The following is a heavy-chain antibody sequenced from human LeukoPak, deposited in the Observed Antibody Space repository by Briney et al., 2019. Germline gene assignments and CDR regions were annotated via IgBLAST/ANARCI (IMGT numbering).Heavy chain of an antibody. Sequence: SETLSLTCTVSGGSISSGGYYWSWTRQHPGKGLEWIGYIYYSGSTYYNPSLKSRVTISVDTSKNQFSLRLSSVTAADTAVYYCARVLVPAAIPTHWFDPWGQGTLVTVSS. CDR3: ARVLVPAAIPTHWFDP. CDR1: GGSISSGGYY. J-gene: IGHJ5*02. V-gene: IGHV4-31*03. CDR2: IYYSGST. D-gene: IGHD2-2*02.